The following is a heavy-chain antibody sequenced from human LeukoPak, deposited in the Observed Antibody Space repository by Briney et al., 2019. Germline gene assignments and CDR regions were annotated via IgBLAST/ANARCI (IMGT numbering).Heavy chain of an antibody. D-gene: IGHD3-22*01. CDR1: GGSISSYY. CDR2: IYTSGST. CDR3: ARDFASAEYDSSGYYYGWFDP. J-gene: IGHJ5*02. V-gene: IGHV4-4*07. Sequence: SETLSLXCTVSGGSISSYYWSWIRQPAGKGLESIGRIYTSGSTNYNPSLKSRVTMSVDTSKNQFSLKLSSVTAADTAVYYCARDFASAEYDSSGYYYGWFDPWGQGTLVTVSS.